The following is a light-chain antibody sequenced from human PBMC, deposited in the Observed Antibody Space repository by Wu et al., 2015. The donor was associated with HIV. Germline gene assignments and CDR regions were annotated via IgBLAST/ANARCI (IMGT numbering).Light chain of an antibody. CDR3: HQQGSSPYN. Sequence: EIVLTQSPGTLSLSPGERATLSCRASQTISNYYLAWYQQKPGQAPRLLISGASSRATGIPDRFSGSGSGTDFTLTISGLEPEDFAVFYCHQQGSSPYNFGQGTKVEV. V-gene: IGKV3-20*01. CDR1: QTISNYY. CDR2: GAS. J-gene: IGKJ2*01.